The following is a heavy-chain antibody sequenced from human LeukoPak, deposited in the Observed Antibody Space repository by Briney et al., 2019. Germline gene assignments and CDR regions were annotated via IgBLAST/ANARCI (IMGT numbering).Heavy chain of an antibody. CDR3: ARPSGSYFYFDY. J-gene: IGHJ4*02. V-gene: IGHV5-51*01. D-gene: IGHD1-26*01. CDR1: GSRFTSYW. Sequence: GGSLEIPFQGSGSRFTSYWIGWVRQMPGKGLEWIGIIYPGESDTRYSPPFQGQVTISADKSISTAYLQWSSLKASDTAKYYCARPSGSYFYFDYWGQGTLVTVSS. CDR2: IYPGESDT.